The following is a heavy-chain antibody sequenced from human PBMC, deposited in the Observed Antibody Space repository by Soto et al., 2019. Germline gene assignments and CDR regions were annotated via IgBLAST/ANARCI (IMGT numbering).Heavy chain of an antibody. V-gene: IGHV3-74*01. CDR2: TNTDGSSA. J-gene: IGHJ4*02. D-gene: IGHD2-21*02. CDR3: VTGETAFAY. CDR1: GFRFSGYW. Sequence: LRLSCAASGFRFSGYWMHWVRQAPGKGLVWLSRTNTDGSSANYADSVKGRFTISRDNAKNTVCLQMNSLRAEDTALYYCVTGETAFAYWGQGTLVTVSS.